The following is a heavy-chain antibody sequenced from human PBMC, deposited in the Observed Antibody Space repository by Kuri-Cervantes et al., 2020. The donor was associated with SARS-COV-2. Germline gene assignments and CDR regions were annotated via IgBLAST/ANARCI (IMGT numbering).Heavy chain of an antibody. D-gene: IGHD6-13*01. J-gene: IGHJ3*02. V-gene: IGHV3-48*01. CDR2: ISSSSSTI. CDR1: GFTFSSYS. CDR3: ARDRFTGYSSSWDAFDI. Sequence: GGSLRLSCAASGFTFSSYSMNWVRQAPGKRLEWVSYISSSSSTIYYADSVKGRFTISRDNAKNSLYLQMNSLRAEDTAVYYCARDRFTGYSSSWDAFDIWGQGTMVTVSS.